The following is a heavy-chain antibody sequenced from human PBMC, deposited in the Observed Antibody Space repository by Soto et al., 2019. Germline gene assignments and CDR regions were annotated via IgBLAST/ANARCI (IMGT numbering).Heavy chain of an antibody. V-gene: IGHV4-39*01. CDR3: AGILDYNYRHDY. J-gene: IGHJ4*02. Sequence: SETLSLTCTVSGGSISSSSYYWGWIRQPPGKGLEWIGSIYYSGSTYYNPSLKSRVTISVDTSKNQFSLKLSSVTAADTAVYYCAGILDYNYRHDYWGQGTLVTVSS. D-gene: IGHD1-20*01. CDR2: IYYSGST. CDR1: GGSISSSSYY.